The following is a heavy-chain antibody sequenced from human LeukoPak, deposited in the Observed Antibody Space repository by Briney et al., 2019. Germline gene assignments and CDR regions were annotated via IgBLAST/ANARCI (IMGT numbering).Heavy chain of an antibody. V-gene: IGHV3-23*01. Sequence: GGSLRLSCAASGFTFSSYAMIWIRQAPGKGLEWVSGISGSGGNTFYADSVKGRFTISRDNSKNTLYLQMNSLRAEDTAVYYCAKENGAAVISHFDYWGQGTLVTVSS. J-gene: IGHJ4*02. D-gene: IGHD2-21*01. CDR2: ISGSGGNT. CDR1: GFTFSSYA. CDR3: AKENGAAVISHFDY.